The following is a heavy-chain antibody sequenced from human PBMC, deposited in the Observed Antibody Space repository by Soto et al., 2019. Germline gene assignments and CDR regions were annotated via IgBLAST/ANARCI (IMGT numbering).Heavy chain of an antibody. CDR3: ANDLYSGSYSQCSN. J-gene: IGHJ4*02. V-gene: IGHV3-23*01. CDR2: ISGSGGST. Sequence: EVQLLESGGGLVQPGGSLRLSCAASGFTFSSYAMSWVRQAPGKGLEWVSAISGSGGSTYYADSVKGRFTISRDNSKNTLYLQMNSLRAEDTPVYYCANDLYSGSYSQCSNWGQGTLLTVSS. D-gene: IGHD1-26*01. CDR1: GFTFSSYA.